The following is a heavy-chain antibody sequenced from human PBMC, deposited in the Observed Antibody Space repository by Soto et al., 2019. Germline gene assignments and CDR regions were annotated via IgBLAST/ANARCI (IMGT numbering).Heavy chain of an antibody. Sequence: QVQLVESGGGVVQPGRSLRLSCAASGFSFNNYGIHWVRQAPGKGLEWVAVISYDGSNKYYADSVKGRCTISRDNSKNDLYLEKDSLRAEDTAVYYCAKNYYDSSGDYNEAYYDGTCVRGQGTTGTVSS. V-gene: IGHV3-30*18. CDR3: AKNYYDSSGDYNEAYYDGTCV. D-gene: IGHD3-22*01. J-gene: IGHJ6*02. CDR1: GFSFNNYG. CDR2: ISYDGSNK.